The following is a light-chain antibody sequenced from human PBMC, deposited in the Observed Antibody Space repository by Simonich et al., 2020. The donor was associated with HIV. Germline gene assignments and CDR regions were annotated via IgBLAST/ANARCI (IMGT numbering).Light chain of an antibody. Sequence: EIVMTQSPATLSVSPGEKATLSCRASQSVSSHLAWYQQKPGQAPRLLIHDVSTRATGIPARFSGSGSGTDFTLTISSLESEDFAVYYCQQMKTFGQGTKVEIK. CDR3: QQMKT. J-gene: IGKJ1*01. CDR2: DVS. CDR1: QSVSSH. V-gene: IGKV3D-15*01.